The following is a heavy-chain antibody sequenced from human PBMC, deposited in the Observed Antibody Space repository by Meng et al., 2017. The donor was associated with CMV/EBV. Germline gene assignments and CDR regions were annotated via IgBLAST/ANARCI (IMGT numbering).Heavy chain of an antibody. CDR1: GFTFSNFA. D-gene: IGHD5-12*01. Sequence: GGSLRLSCAASGFTFSNFAMNWARQAPGKGLEWVSSISGSGVSTNYADSVKGRFTVSRDNSKNTLYLQTNSLRAEDTAVYYCAKGRGDSDYDFEYWGRGTLVTVSS. V-gene: IGHV3-23*01. J-gene: IGHJ4*02. CDR3: AKGRGDSDYDFEY. CDR2: ISGSGVST.